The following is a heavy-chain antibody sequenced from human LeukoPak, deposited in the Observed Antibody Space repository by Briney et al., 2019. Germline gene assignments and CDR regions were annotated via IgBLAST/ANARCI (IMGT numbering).Heavy chain of an antibody. J-gene: IGHJ4*02. V-gene: IGHV3-30-3*01. CDR3: AKGSGWWNYFDY. CDR2: ISYDGSNK. D-gene: IGHD6-19*01. CDR1: GFTFSSYA. Sequence: PGRSLRLSCAASGFTFSSYAMHWVRQAPGKGLEWVAVISYDGSNKYYADSVKGRFTISRDNSKNTLYLQMNSLRAEDTAVYYCAKGSGWWNYFDYWGQGTLVTVSS.